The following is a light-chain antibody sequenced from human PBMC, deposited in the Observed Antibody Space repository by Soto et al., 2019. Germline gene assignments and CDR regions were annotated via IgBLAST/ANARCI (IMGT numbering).Light chain of an antibody. CDR1: SSNIGDNP. V-gene: IGLV1-51*01. Sequence: QAVVTQPPSASGTPGQRVTISCSGSSSNIGDNPVNWYQQVPGAAPKLLIYDDNKRPSGIPDRFSGSKSGTSATLGITGFQTGDEADYYCGSWDSSLSAYVFGTGTKVTVL. CDR2: DDN. J-gene: IGLJ1*01. CDR3: GSWDSSLSAYV.